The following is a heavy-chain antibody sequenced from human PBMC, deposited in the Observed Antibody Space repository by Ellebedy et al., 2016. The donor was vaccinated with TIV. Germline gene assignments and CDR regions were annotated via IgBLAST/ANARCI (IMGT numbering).Heavy chain of an antibody. Sequence: MPSETLSLTCAVSGGSIGSSNWWSWVRQPPGKGLEWIGEIYHSGTTHYNPSLKSRVTISLDKSNNQFSLSLSSVTAADTAVYYCARLIFNAFDIWGQGTIVTVSS. V-gene: IGHV4-4*02. J-gene: IGHJ3*02. D-gene: IGHD2-21*02. CDR2: IYHSGTT. CDR3: ARLIFNAFDI. CDR1: GGSIGSSNW.